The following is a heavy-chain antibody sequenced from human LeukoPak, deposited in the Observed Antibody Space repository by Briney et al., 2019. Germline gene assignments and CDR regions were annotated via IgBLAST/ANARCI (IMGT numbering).Heavy chain of an antibody. CDR3: ARGTDYGDYGFDY. Sequence: GGSLRLSCVGSGFTFSSYSMSWIRQAPGKGLEWVSYISSSGSTIYYADSVKGRFTISRDNAKNSLYLQMNSLRAEDTAVYYCARGTDYGDYGFDYWGQGTLVTVSS. V-gene: IGHV3-48*04. CDR2: ISSSGSTI. CDR1: GFTFSSYS. D-gene: IGHD4-17*01. J-gene: IGHJ4*02.